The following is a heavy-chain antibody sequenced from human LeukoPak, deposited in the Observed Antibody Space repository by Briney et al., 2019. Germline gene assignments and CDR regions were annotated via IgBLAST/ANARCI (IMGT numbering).Heavy chain of an antibody. CDR2: INPNSGGT. V-gene: IGHV1-2*02. CDR1: GYTFTGYY. J-gene: IGHJ4*02. D-gene: IGHD6-6*01. CDR3: ARDYSSSSSGDY. Sequence: ASVKVSCKASGYTFTGYYMRWVRQAPGQGLEWMGWINPNSGGTNYAQKFQGRVTMTRDTSISTAYMELSRLRSDDTAVYYCARDYSSSSSGDYWGQGTLVTVSS.